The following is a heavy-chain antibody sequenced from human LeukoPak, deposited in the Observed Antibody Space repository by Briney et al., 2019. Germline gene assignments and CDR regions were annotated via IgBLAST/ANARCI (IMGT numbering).Heavy chain of an antibody. J-gene: IGHJ4*02. D-gene: IGHD5-24*01. CDR1: GFTFSSYG. CDR3: ARDKYGYNTPIDN. Sequence: GRSLRLSCAASGFTFSSYGMHWVRQAPGKGLEWVAVISYDGSNKYYADSVKGRFTISRDNSKNTLYLQMNSLRLDDTAVYYCARDKYGYNTPIDNWGQGTLVTVSS. V-gene: IGHV3-30*03. CDR2: ISYDGSNK.